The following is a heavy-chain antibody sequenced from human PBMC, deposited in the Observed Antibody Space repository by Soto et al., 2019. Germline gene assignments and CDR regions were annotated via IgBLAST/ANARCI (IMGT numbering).Heavy chain of an antibody. D-gene: IGHD3-10*01. Sequence: GSLRLSCAASGFTFSSYSMSWVRQAPGKGLEWVSGFRSGGDDDTTYYADSVRGRFTISRDNSKNTLFLQMNSLRAEDTAIYYCAKKVNSGSGSQFFDYWGQGTLVTVSS. CDR3: AKKVNSGSGSQFFDY. CDR2: FRSGGDDDTT. J-gene: IGHJ4*02. V-gene: IGHV3-23*01. CDR1: GFTFSSYS.